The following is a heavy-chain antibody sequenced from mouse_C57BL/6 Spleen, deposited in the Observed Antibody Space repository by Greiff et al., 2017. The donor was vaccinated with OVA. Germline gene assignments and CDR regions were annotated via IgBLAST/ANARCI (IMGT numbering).Heavy chain of an antibody. CDR2: IDPSDSYT. Sequence: QVQLQQPGAELVMPGASVKLSCKASGYTFTSYWMHWVKQRPGQGLEWIGEIDPSDSYTNYTQKFKGKSTLTVDKSSSTAYMQRSSLTSEDSAVYYCARSDYGEEGYFDVWGTGTTVTVSS. V-gene: IGHV1-69*01. J-gene: IGHJ1*03. D-gene: IGHD1-1*01. CDR3: ARSDYGEEGYFDV. CDR1: GYTFTSYW.